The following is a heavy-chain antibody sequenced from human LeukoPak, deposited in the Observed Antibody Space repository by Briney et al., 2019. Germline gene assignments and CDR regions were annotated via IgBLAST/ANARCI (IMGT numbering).Heavy chain of an antibody. J-gene: IGHJ5*02. CDR2: IYCSGST. D-gene: IGHD4-23*01. CDR1: GGSISSSSYY. Sequence: SETLSLTCTVSGGSISSSSYYWGWIRQPPGKGLEWIGSIYCSGSTYYNPSLKSRVTISVDTSKNQFSLKLSSVTAADTAVYYCARLANTVAGRWFDPWGQGTLVTVSS. V-gene: IGHV4-39*01. CDR3: ARLANTVAGRWFDP.